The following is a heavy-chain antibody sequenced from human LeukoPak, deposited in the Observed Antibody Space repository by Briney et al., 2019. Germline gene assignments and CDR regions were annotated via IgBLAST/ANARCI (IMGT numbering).Heavy chain of an antibody. CDR2: IIPIFGTA. CDR3: AREAAGTSWFDP. V-gene: IGHV1-69*13. CDR1: GGTFSSYA. Sequence: LGASVKVSCKASGGTFSSYAISWVRQAPGQGLEWMGGIIPIFGTANYAQKFQGRVTITADESTSTAYMELSSLRSEDTAVYYCAREAAGTSWFDPWGQGTLVTVSS. D-gene: IGHD6-13*01. J-gene: IGHJ5*02.